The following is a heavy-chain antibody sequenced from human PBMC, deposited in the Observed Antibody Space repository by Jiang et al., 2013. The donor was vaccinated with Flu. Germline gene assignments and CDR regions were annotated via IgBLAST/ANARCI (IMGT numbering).Heavy chain of an antibody. J-gene: IGHJ6*02. V-gene: IGHV1-69*10. CDR1: GGTFSSYA. Sequence: KVSCKASGGTFSSYAISWVRQAPGQGLEWMGGIIPILGIANYAQKFQGRVTITADKSTSTAYMELSSLRSEDTAVYYCARSDYDFWSGYYSYYGMDVWGQGTTVTVSS. CDR2: IIPILGIA. CDR3: ARSDYDFWSGYYSYYGMDV. D-gene: IGHD3-3*01.